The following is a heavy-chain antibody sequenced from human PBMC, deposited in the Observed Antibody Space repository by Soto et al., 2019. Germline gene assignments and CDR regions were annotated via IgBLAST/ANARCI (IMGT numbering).Heavy chain of an antibody. D-gene: IGHD4-17*01. J-gene: IGHJ3*02. CDR3: VKDRDDYGYYSAFDI. CDR1: GFTFSSYS. V-gene: IGHV3-23*01. Sequence: GSLRLSCAASGFTFSSYSMYWVRQAPGKGLEWVSAISGGGGDTYYTDSVRGRFTISRDNSKNTLYLHMLRLSAEDTAVYSCVKDRDDYGYYSAFDIWGQGTMVTVS. CDR2: ISGGGGDT.